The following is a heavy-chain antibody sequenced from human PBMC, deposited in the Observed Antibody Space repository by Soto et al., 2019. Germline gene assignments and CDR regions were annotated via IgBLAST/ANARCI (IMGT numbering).Heavy chain of an antibody. J-gene: IGHJ6*02. CDR3: ARANYYDFWSGYPFDYGMDV. CDR2: IYYSGST. D-gene: IGHD3-3*01. Sequence: PSETLSLTCTVSGGSISSGGYYWSWIRQHPGKGLEWIGYIYYSGSTYYNPSLKSRVTISVDTSKNQFSLKLSSVTAAYTAVYYCARANYYDFWSGYPFDYGMDVWGQGTTVTVSS. V-gene: IGHV4-31*03. CDR1: GGSISSGGYY.